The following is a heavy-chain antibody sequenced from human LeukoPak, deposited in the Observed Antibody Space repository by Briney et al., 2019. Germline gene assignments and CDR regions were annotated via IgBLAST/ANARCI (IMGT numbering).Heavy chain of an antibody. CDR2: IYYSGST. CDR1: GGSISSRSYY. J-gene: IGHJ4*02. CDR3: ARGGGPLQSFDY. V-gene: IGHV4-39*01. Sequence: SETLSLTCTVSGGSISSRSYYWGWIRQPPGKGLEWIGSIYYSGSTYYNPSLQSRVTISVDTSKNQFSLKLSSVTAADTAVYYCARGGGPLQSFDYWGQGTLVTVSS. D-gene: IGHD4-11*01.